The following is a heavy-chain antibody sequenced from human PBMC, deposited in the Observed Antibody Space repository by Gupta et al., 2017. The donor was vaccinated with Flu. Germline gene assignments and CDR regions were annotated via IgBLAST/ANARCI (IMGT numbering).Heavy chain of an antibody. Sequence: QVQLQQWGAGLLKPSETLSLTCAVYGGSFSGYYWSWIRQPPGKGLEWIGEINHSGSTNYNPSLKSRVTISVDTSKNQCALKLSSVTAADTAVYYCARDFRDGYNLEHSFDYWGQGTLVTVYS. CDR1: GGSFSGYY. J-gene: IGHJ4*02. CDR2: INHSGST. CDR3: ARDFRDGYNLEHSFDY. D-gene: IGHD5-12*01. V-gene: IGHV4-34*01.